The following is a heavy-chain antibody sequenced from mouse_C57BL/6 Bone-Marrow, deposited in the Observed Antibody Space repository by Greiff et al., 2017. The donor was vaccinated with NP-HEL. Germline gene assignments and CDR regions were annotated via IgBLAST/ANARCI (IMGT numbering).Heavy chain of an antibody. CDR3: AIERTVTSFSLFAY. Sequence: QVQLQQSGAELARPGASVKLSCKASGYTFTSYGISWVKQRTGQVLEWIGEIYPRSGNTYYNEKFKGKATLTADKSSSTAYMELRSLTSEDSAVYVCAIERTVTSFSLFAYWGQGTLVTVSA. J-gene: IGHJ3*01. CDR1: GYTFTSYG. CDR2: IYPRSGNT. V-gene: IGHV1-81*01. D-gene: IGHD2-13*01.